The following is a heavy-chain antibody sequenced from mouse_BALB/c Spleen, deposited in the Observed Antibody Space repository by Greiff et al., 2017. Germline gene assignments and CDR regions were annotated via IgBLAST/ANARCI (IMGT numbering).Heavy chain of an antibody. CDR1: GYTFTSYY. Sequence: VQLQQSGPELVKPGASVRISCKASGYTFTSYYIHWVKQRPGQGLEWIGWIYPGNVNTKYNEKFKGKATLTADKSSSTAYMQLSSLTSEDSAVYYCARWDSNYDYAMDYWGQGTSVTVSS. CDR3: ARWDSNYDYAMDY. V-gene: IGHV1S56*01. J-gene: IGHJ4*01. D-gene: IGHD2-5*01. CDR2: IYPGNVNT.